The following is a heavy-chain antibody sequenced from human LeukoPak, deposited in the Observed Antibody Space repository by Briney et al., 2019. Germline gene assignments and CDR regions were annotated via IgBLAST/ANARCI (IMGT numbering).Heavy chain of an antibody. Sequence: GGSLRLSCAASGFTFSSYAMSWVRQAPGRGLEWVSAISGSGGSTYYADSVEGRFTISRDNSKNTLYLQMNSLRAEDTAVYYCARGGKYCSSTSCQTNYFDYWGQGTLVTVSS. V-gene: IGHV3-23*01. D-gene: IGHD2-2*01. CDR1: GFTFSSYA. J-gene: IGHJ4*02. CDR3: ARGGKYCSSTSCQTNYFDY. CDR2: ISGSGGST.